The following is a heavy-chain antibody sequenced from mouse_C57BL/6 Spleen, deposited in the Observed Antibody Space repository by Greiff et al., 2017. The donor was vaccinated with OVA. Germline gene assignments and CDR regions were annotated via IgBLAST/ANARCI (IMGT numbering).Heavy chain of an antibody. J-gene: IGHJ3*01. Sequence: VKLMESGPGLVAPSQSLSITCTVPGFSLTGYALSWVRQPPGKGLGWLGVIWTGGGTNYNSPLKSRLSISKDNSKSQVFLKMNSLQTDDTARYYCATYDYDGGFAYWGQVTLVTVSA. D-gene: IGHD2-4*01. CDR1: GFSLTGYA. CDR2: IWTGGGT. V-gene: IGHV2-9-1*01. CDR3: ATYDYDGGFAY.